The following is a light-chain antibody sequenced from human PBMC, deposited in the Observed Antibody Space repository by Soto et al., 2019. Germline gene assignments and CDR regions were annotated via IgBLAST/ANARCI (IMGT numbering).Light chain of an antibody. CDR3: RSYTSSSTLV. Sequence: QSALTQPASVSGSPGQSITISCTGTSSDVGGYNYVSWYQHHPGKAPKLMIYDVSNRPSGVSNRFSGSKSGNTASLTISGLQAEDEAHYYCRSYTSSSTLVFGGGTKLTVL. CDR1: SSDVGGYNY. J-gene: IGLJ2*01. V-gene: IGLV2-14*03. CDR2: DVS.